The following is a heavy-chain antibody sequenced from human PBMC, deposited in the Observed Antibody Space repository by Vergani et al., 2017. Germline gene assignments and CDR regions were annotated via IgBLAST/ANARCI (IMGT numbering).Heavy chain of an antibody. V-gene: IGHV1-18*01. Sequence: QVQLVQSGAEVKKPGASVKVSCKASGYTFTSYGISWVRQAPGQGLEWMGWISAYNGNTNYAQKLQGRVTMTTDTSTSTAYMELRSLRSDDTAVYYWAGARGGHCGGDCYQYYFDYWGQGTLVTVSS. CDR1: GYTFTSYG. CDR3: AGARGGHCGGDCYQYYFDY. J-gene: IGHJ4*02. D-gene: IGHD2-21*02. CDR2: ISAYNGNT.